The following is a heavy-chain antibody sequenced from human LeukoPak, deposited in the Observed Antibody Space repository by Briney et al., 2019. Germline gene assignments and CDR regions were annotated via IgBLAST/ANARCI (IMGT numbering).Heavy chain of an antibody. CDR2: ISGSGGST. CDR1: GFTFSSYA. D-gene: IGHD3-3*01. V-gene: IGHV3-23*01. J-gene: IGHJ5*02. Sequence: GGSLRLSCAASGFTFSSYAMSWVRQAPGKGLEWVSAISGSGGSTYYADSVKGRFTISRDNSKNTLYLQMNSLRAEDTAVYYRAKLPTIFGVSRWFDPWGQGTLVTVSS. CDR3: AKLPTIFGVSRWFDP.